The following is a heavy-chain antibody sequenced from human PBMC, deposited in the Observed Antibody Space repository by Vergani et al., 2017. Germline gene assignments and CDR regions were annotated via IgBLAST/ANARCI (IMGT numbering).Heavy chain of an antibody. CDR1: GFTFSSYA. CDR2: ISYDGSNK. V-gene: IGHV3-30*04. J-gene: IGHJ4*02. Sequence: QVQLVESGGGVVQPGRSLRLSCAASGFTFSSYAMPWVRQAPGKGLEWVAVISYDGSNKYYADSVKGRFTISRDNSKNTLYLQMNSLRAEDTAVYYCARDGPYYYDSSGYSFDYWGQGTLVTVSS. D-gene: IGHD3-22*01. CDR3: ARDGPYYYDSSGYSFDY.